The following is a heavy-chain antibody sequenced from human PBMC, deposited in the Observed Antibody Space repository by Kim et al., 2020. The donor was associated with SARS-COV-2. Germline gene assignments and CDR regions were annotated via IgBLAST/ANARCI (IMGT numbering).Heavy chain of an antibody. CDR1: GFTLSNYW. V-gene: IGHV3-7*01. CDR2: IKQRGAAT. CDR3: ARDHSSTWYQYDKPPFD. Sequence: GGSLRLSCAASGFTLSNYWLSWVRQAPGKGLEWVANIKQRGAATHYVDSVKGRFTISRDDAKNSFYLQMDSLRAEDTAIYYCARDHSSTWYQYDKPPFD. D-gene: IGHD6-13*01. J-gene: IGHJ4*01.